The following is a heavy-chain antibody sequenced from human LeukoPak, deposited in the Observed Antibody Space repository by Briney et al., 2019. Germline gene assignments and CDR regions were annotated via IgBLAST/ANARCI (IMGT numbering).Heavy chain of an antibody. V-gene: IGHV4-34*01. D-gene: IGHD6-19*01. J-gene: IGHJ2*01. CDR1: GGSFSGYY. CDR2: INHSGST. Sequence: PSETLSLTCAVYGGSFSGYYWSWIRQPPGKGLEWIGEINHSGSTNYNPSLKSRVTISVDTSKNQFSLKLSPVTAADTAVYYCARVDSSGWSYWYFDLWGRGTLVTVSS. CDR3: ARVDSSGWSYWYFDL.